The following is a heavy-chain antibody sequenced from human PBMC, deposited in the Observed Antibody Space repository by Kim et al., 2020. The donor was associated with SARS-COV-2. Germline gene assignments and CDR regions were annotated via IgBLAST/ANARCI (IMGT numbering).Heavy chain of an antibody. CDR3: ARWVRYYFDY. V-gene: IGHV4-59*01. Sequence: STNYNPSLKSRVTRSVDTSKNQFSLKLSSVTAADTAVYYCARWVRYYFDYWGQGTLVTVSS. CDR2: ST. J-gene: IGHJ4*02.